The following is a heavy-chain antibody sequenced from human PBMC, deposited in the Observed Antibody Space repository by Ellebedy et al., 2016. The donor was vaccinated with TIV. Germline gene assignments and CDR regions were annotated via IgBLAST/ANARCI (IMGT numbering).Heavy chain of an antibody. CDR1: GFTFSDYY. CDR2: ISSSSSYT. V-gene: IGHV3-11*05. J-gene: IGHJ4*02. CDR3: ARGQLRLGELSLAPFDY. D-gene: IGHD3-16*02. Sequence: GESLKISCAASGFTFSDYYMSWIRQAPGKGLEWVSYISSSSSYTNYADSVKVRFTISRDNAKNSLYLQMNSLRAEDTAVYYCARGQLRLGELSLAPFDYWGQGTLVTVSS.